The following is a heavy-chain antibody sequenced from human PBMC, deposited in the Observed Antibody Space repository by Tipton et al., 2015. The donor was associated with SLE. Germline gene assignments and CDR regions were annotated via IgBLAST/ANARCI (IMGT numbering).Heavy chain of an antibody. V-gene: IGHV1-46*01. CDR1: GYTFTSYY. J-gene: IGHJ3*02. CDR3: ASIAAAGGEAFDI. Sequence: LVQSGPEVKKPGASVKVSCKASGYTFTSYYMHWVRQAPGQGLEWMGIINPSGGSTSYAQKFQGRVTMTRDTSTSTVYMELSSLRSEDTAVYYCASIAAAGGEAFDIWGQGTMVTVSS. CDR2: INPSGGST. D-gene: IGHD6-13*01.